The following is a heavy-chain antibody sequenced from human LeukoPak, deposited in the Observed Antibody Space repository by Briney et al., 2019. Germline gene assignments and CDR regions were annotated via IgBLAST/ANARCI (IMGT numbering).Heavy chain of an antibody. Sequence: GGSLRLSCAASGFTFSSYSMNWVRQAPGKGLEWVSSISSSSSYIYYADSVKGRFTISRDNAKNSLYLQTNSPRAEHTAVYYCARVGLSWYSPGWFDPWGQGTLVTVPS. J-gene: IGHJ5*02. CDR2: ISSSSSYI. CDR3: ARVGLSWYSPGWFDP. D-gene: IGHD6-13*01. V-gene: IGHV3-21*01. CDR1: GFTFSSYS.